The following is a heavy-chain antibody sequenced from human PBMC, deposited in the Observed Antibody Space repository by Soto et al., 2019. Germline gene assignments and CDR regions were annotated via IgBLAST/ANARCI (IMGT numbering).Heavy chain of an antibody. D-gene: IGHD1-7*01. Sequence: SETLSLTCKVSGGSITSYRWSWIRQSAGKGLEWIGRINTSGNTHYNPSLKSRVTVSIDTSQNQFFLTVTSVTAADSAVYYCARESGDNWDYEAYWGQGNPVTVSS. CDR3: ARESGDNWDYEAY. CDR2: INTSGNT. J-gene: IGHJ4*02. CDR1: GGSITSYR. V-gene: IGHV4-4*07.